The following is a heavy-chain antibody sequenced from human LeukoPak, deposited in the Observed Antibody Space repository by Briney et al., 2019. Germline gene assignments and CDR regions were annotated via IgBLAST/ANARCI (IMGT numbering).Heavy chain of an antibody. CDR1: GGSFSGYY. CDR2: INHSGST. V-gene: IGHV4-34*01. Sequence: SETLSLTCAVYGGSFSGYYWSWIRQPPGKGLEWIGEINHSGSTNYNPSLKSRVTISVDTSKNQFSLKLSSVTAADTAVYYCARGDILTGYQRFRWFDPWGQGTLVTASS. J-gene: IGHJ5*02. D-gene: IGHD3-9*01. CDR3: ARGDILTGYQRFRWFDP.